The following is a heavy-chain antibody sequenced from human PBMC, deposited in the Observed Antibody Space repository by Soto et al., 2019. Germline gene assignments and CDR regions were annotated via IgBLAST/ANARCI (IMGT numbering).Heavy chain of an antibody. CDR3: ARDYSSSWGPYYYYGMDV. CDR1: GYTFTGYY. J-gene: IGHJ6*02. CDR2: INPNSGGT. D-gene: IGHD6-13*01. Sequence: ASVKVSCKASGYTFTGYYMHWVRQAPGQGLEWMGWINPNSGGTNYAQKFQGWVTMTRDTSISTAYMELSRLRSDDTAVYYCARDYSSSWGPYYYYGMDVWGQGTTVTVSS. V-gene: IGHV1-2*04.